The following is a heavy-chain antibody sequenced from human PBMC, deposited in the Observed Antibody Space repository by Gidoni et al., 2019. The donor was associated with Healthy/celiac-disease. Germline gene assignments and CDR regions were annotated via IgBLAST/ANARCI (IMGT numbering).Heavy chain of an antibody. J-gene: IGHJ6*02. CDR1: GGTFSSYA. CDR3: ARDGSGSYYAVRYYYYGMDV. Sequence: VQSGAEVKKPGSSVKVSCKASGGTFSSYAISWVRQAPGQGLEWMGGIIPIFGTANYAQKFQGRVTITADESTSTAYMELSSLRSEDTAVYYCARDGSGSYYAVRYYYYGMDVWGQGTTVTVSS. CDR2: IIPIFGTA. V-gene: IGHV1-69*01. D-gene: IGHD3-10*01.